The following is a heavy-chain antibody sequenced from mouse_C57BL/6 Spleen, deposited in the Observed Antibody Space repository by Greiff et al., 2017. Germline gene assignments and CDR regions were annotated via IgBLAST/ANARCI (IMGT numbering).Heavy chain of an antibody. V-gene: IGHV14-4*01. CDR1: GFTFKGDY. CDR3: ASGYDYDSDY. CDR2: IDPGNGDT. Sequence: EVQLQQSGAELVRPGASVKLSCTASGFTFKGDYMHWVKQRPGQGLEWIGWIDPGNGDTEYASKFQGKATITADTSSNTAYLQLSSLASEDTAVYYGASGYDYDSDYWGQGTTLTVSS. J-gene: IGHJ2*01. D-gene: IGHD2-4*01.